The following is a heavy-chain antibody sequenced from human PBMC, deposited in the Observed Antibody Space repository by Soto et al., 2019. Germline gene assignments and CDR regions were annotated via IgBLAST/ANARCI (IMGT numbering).Heavy chain of an antibody. Sequence: QVNLVQSGAELKRPGSSVTVSCKASGGTLTRNAVTGVRQAPGQGLEWLGGIIPILGSRKVAPKLQGRVTISAEESTETAYLQLNSLTSADTARYYCARSRGTWGTPIEVWGQGTMVTVSA. J-gene: IGHJ3*01. CDR3: ARSRGTWGTPIEV. V-gene: IGHV1-69*01. CDR1: GGTLTRNA. CDR2: IIPILGSR. D-gene: IGHD3-16*01.